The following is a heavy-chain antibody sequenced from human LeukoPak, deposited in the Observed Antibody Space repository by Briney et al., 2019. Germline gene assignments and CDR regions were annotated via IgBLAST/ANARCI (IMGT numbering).Heavy chain of an antibody. D-gene: IGHD3-10*01. CDR1: GGSISSGGYY. V-gene: IGHV4-30-2*01. J-gene: IGHJ4*02. CDR2: IYHSGST. Sequence: ASETLSLTCTVSGGSISSGGYYWSWIRQPPGKGLEWIGYIYHSGSTYYNPSLKSRVTISVDRSKNQFSLKLSSVTAADTAVYYCARDRGGVDYWGQGTLVTVSS. CDR3: ARDRGGVDY.